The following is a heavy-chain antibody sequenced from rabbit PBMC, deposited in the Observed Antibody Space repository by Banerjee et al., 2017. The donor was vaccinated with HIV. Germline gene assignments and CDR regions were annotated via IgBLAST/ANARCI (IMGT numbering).Heavy chain of an antibody. V-gene: IGHV1S45*01. Sequence: QEQLKESGGGLVQPGGSLTLSCKTSGFDFSSYAMGWVRQAPGKGLEWIGCIDTDWDSAFYASWAKGRFTISKTSSTTVTLQMTSLTAADTANYFCARDLAGVIGWNFNLWGPGTLVTVS. D-gene: IGHD4-1*01. CDR3: ARDLAGVIGWNFNL. J-gene: IGHJ4*01. CDR1: GFDFSSYA. CDR2: IDTDWDSA.